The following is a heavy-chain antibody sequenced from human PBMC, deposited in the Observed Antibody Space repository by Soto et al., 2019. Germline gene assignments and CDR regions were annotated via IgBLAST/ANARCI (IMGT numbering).Heavy chain of an antibody. CDR3: ARVGRLENYSSGPYYFDY. Sequence: KQSQTLSLTCAISGDSVSSNSAAWNWIRQSPSRGLEWLGRTYYRSKWYNDYAVSVKSRITINPDTSKNQFSLQLNSVTPEDTAVYYCARVGRLENYSSGPYYFDYWGQGTLVTVSS. D-gene: IGHD6-19*01. CDR2: TYYRSKWYN. J-gene: IGHJ4*02. V-gene: IGHV6-1*01. CDR1: GDSVSSNSAA.